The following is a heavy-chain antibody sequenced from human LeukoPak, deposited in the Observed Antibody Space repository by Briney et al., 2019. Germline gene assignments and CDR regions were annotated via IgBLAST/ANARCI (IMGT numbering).Heavy chain of an antibody. CDR3: TREAAAGIDY. D-gene: IGHD6-13*01. CDR2: IKQDGSEK. CDR1: GFTFSTYW. J-gene: IGHJ4*02. V-gene: IGHV3-7*01. Sequence: GGSLRLPCAASGFTFSTYWMSWVRQAPGKGLEWVANIKQDGSEKYYLDSVKGRFTISRDNAKNSLYLQMNSLRAEDTAVYFCTREAAAGIDYWGQGTLVTVSS.